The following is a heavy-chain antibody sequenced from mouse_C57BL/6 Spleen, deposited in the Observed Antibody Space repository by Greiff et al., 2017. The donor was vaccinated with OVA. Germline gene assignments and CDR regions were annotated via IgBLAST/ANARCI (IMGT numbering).Heavy chain of an antibody. CDR3: ARQNDAYYYAMDY. J-gene: IGHJ4*01. Sequence: VQLQQPGAELVKPGASVKLSCKASGYTFTSYWMHWVKQRPGQGLEWIGMIHPNSGSTNYNEKFKSKATLTVDKSSSTAYMQLSSLTSEDSAVYYCARQNDAYYYAMDYWGQGTSVTVSS. V-gene: IGHV1-64*01. CDR1: GYTFTSYW. CDR2: IHPNSGST.